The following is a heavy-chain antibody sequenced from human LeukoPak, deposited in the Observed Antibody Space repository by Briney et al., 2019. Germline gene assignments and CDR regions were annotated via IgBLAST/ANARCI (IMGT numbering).Heavy chain of an antibody. J-gene: IGHJ6*03. CDR2: IYHSGST. Sequence: PSETLSLTCTVSGYSISSGYYWGWIRQPPGKGLEWIGSIYHSGSTYYNPSLKSRVTISVDTSKNQFSLKLSSVTAADTAVYYCAREMSSSWYNYYYFYMDVWGKGTTVTISS. V-gene: IGHV4-38-2*02. D-gene: IGHD6-13*01. CDR1: GYSISSGYY. CDR3: AREMSSSWYNYYYFYMDV.